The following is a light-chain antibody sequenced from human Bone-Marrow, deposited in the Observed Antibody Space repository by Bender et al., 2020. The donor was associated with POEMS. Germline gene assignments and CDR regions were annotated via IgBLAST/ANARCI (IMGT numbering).Light chain of an antibody. Sequence: QSVLTQPPSASGTPGQRVTISCSGSSSNIGGVTVDWYQQVPGAAPKLLIYRNNLRPSGVPDRFSGSKSGTSASLAISGLQSEDEADYYCCSYADSSTWVFGGGTKLTVL. J-gene: IGLJ3*02. CDR2: RNN. CDR3: CSYADSSTWV. CDR1: SSNIGGVT. V-gene: IGLV1-44*01.